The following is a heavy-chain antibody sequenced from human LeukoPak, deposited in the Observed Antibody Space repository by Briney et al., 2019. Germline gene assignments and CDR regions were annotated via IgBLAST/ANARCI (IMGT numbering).Heavy chain of an antibody. CDR3: AGVNYDILTGYYIGGEWLVDY. CDR2: IIPILGIA. J-gene: IGHJ4*02. CDR1: GGTFSSYA. V-gene: IGHV1-69*04. Sequence: GASVKVSCKASGGTFSSYAISWVRQAPGQGLEWMGRIIPILGIANYAQKFQGRVTITADKSTSTAYMELSSLRSEDTAVYYCAGVNYDILTGYYIGGEWLVDYWGQGTLVTVSS. D-gene: IGHD3-9*01.